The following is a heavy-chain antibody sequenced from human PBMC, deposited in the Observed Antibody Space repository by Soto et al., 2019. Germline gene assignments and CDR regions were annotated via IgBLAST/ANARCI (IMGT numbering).Heavy chain of an antibody. J-gene: IGHJ6*03. CDR1: GFTFSSYG. CDR3: AKDAHYYGSGSYYNATYYYYYYMDV. CDR2: ISYDGSNK. V-gene: IGHV3-30*18. Sequence: GGSLRLSCAASGFTFSSYGMHWVRQAPGKGLEWVAVISYDGSNKYYADSVKGRFTISRDNSKNTLYLQMNSLRAEDTAVYYCAKDAHYYGSGSYYNATYYYYYYMDVWGKGTTVTVSS. D-gene: IGHD3-10*01.